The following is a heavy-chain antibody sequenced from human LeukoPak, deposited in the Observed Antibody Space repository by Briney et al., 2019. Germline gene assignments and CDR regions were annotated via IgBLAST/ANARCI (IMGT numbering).Heavy chain of an antibody. D-gene: IGHD5-12*01. J-gene: IGHJ4*02. CDR3: ARGLPRLRSLGDY. CDR1: GYTSTSYD. V-gene: IGHV1-8*01. Sequence: ASVKVSCKASGYTSTSYDINWVRQATGQGLEWMGRMNPNSGDTGFAQKFQGRLTMTRSTSISTAYMELSSLRSEDTAVYYCARGLPRLRSLGDYWGQGTLVTVSS. CDR2: MNPNSGDT.